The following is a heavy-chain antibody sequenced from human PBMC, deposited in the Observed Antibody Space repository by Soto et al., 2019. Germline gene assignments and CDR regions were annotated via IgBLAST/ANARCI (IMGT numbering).Heavy chain of an antibody. CDR3: ARDGGYDVLTGHYILLYYLDN. CDR1: GYTFTGYY. D-gene: IGHD3-9*01. Sequence: ASVKVSCKSSGYTFTGYYMYCVRQTPGHGLEWMGVINPSGGRTSYAQKFQGRVTMTRDTSTSTVHMELSNLRSEDTAVYFCARDGGYDVLTGHYILLYYLDNWGLGTLVTVSS. CDR2: INPSGGRT. V-gene: IGHV1-46*01. J-gene: IGHJ4*02.